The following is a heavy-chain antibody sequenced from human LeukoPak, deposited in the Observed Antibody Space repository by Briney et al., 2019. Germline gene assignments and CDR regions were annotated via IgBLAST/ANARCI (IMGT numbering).Heavy chain of an antibody. CDR2: IYYSGST. CDR1: GGSISSYY. D-gene: IGHD6-19*01. J-gene: IGHJ6*03. V-gene: IGHV4-59*01. CDR3: ARDLRLRNYYCHYTDI. Sequence: SETVSLTCSVSGGSISSYYWSWIRQPPGKGLEWIGYIYYSGSTNYNPSLKSRVTISVDTSKNQFSLRLTSVTAADTAVYYCARDLRLRNYYCHYTDIWGNG.